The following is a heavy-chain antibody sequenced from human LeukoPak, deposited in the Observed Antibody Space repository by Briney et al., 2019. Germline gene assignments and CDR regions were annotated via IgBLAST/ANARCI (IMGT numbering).Heavy chain of an antibody. J-gene: IGHJ4*02. CDR1: GGSISSYY. D-gene: IGHD2-8*02. V-gene: IGHV4-59*01. Sequence: SETLSLTCTVSGGSISSYYWSWIRQPPGKGLEWIGYIYYSGSTNYNPSLKSRVTTSVDTSKNQFSLKLSSVTAADTAVYYCARVSVTMSWYYFDYWGQGTLVTVSS. CDR2: IYYSGST. CDR3: ARVSVTMSWYYFDY.